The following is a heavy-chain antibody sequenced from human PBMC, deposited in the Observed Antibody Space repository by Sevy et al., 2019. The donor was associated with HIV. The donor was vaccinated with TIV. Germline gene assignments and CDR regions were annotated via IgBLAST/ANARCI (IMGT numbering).Heavy chain of an antibody. CDR1: GGPISSYY. V-gene: IGHV4-59*01. CDR2: IHYSGST. Sequence: TLSLTCSVSGGPISSYYWSWIRQPPGKRLEWIGYIHYSGSTNYNPSLNSRLTISVDTSKNQFSLRLTSVTAADTAVYYCAGAPPVRSGDDSLNWFDPWGQGILVTVSS. J-gene: IGHJ5*02. CDR3: AGAPPVRSGDDSLNWFDP. D-gene: IGHD5-12*01.